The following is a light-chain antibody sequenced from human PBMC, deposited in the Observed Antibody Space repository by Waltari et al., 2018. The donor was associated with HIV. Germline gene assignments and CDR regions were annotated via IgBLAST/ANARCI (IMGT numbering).Light chain of an antibody. CDR2: DAS. Sequence: EIVLTQSPTTLSLSPGDRATLSCRASQTVGTYLAWYQHRPGQAPRLLIYDASNRATGIPARFSGSGSGTDFTLTISSLEPEDFAVYYCQQRGNWPWT. J-gene: IGKJ1*01. CDR3: QQRGNWPWT. CDR1: QTVGTY. V-gene: IGKV3-11*01.